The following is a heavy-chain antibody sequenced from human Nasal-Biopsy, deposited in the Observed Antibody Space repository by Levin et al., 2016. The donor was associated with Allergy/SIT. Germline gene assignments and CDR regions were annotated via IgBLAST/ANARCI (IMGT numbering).Heavy chain of an antibody. Sequence: SETLSLTCAVYGGSLRGNFWTWIRQAPGKGLEWIGDVNDGGTTNYNPSLKSRLTMSVDQSTRQVSLSLKSVTAADTAVYYCARDPYRSGTYWGTAQNTFDYWGQGTLVTVSS. J-gene: IGHJ4*02. CDR3: ARDPYRSGTYWGTAQNTFDY. V-gene: IGHV4-34*01. D-gene: IGHD3-10*01. CDR2: VNDGGTT. CDR1: GGSLRGNF.